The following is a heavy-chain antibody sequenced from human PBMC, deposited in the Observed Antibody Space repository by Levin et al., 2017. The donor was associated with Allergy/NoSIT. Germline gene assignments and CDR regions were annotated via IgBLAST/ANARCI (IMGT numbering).Heavy chain of an antibody. J-gene: IGHJ3*02. CDR3: SRLVTIGADAVDI. D-gene: IGHD3-16*01. CDR2: ISFDGTNK. V-gene: IGHV3-30*03. CDR1: GFTFSRYG. Sequence: LSLTCAASGFTFSRYGIHWVRRAPGKGLEWVALISFDGTNKYYGDSVKGRFTISRDNSKNTVSLQMNSLRAEDTAMYYCSRLVTIGADAVDIWGQGTMVTVSS.